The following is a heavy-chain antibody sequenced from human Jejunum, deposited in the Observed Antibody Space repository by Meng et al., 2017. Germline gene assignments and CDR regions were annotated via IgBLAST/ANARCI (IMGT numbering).Heavy chain of an antibody. D-gene: IGHD6-6*01. J-gene: IGHJ4*02. CDR3: ARVDSSASFDY. CDR2: IYHRGNI. V-gene: IGHV4-4*02. CDR1: GASISSSNW. Sequence: QLQLQESGPGLVKPSETLPLTCTVSGASISSSNWWSWVRQSPGKGLEWIGEIYHRGNINYNPSLKSRVTISVDKSKNQFSLKLNSVTAADTAVYYCARVDSSASFDYWGQGTLVTVSS.